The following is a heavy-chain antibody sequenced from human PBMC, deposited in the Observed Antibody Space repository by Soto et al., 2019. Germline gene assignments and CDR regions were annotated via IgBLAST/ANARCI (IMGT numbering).Heavy chain of an antibody. Sequence: ASVKVSCKASGYTFTSHDINWVRQATGQGLDWIGCMNPNSGNTGYAQKFQGRVTMTRNTSISTSYMELISLRSEDTAVYYCARAMVTRPPGLWGQGTLDTVSS. CDR3: ARAMVTRPPGL. D-gene: IGHD5-18*01. V-gene: IGHV1-8*01. J-gene: IGHJ4*02. CDR1: GYTFTSHD. CDR2: MNPNSGNT.